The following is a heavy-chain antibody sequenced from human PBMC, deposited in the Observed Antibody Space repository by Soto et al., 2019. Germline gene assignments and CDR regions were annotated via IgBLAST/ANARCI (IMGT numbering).Heavy chain of an antibody. J-gene: IGHJ5*02. CDR1: GGSISSGDYY. CDR2: IYYSGST. Sequence: PSETLSLTCTVSGGSISSGDYYWSWIRKPPGKGLEWIGYIYYSGSTYYNPSLKSRVTISVDTSKNQFSLRLSSVTAADTAVYYCARERPDGCRLDPWGQGTLVTVSS. D-gene: IGHD6-19*01. V-gene: IGHV4-30-4*01. CDR3: ARERPDGCRLDP.